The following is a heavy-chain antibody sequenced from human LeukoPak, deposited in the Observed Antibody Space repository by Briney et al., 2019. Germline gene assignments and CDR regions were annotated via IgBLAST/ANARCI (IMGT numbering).Heavy chain of an antibody. D-gene: IGHD3-22*01. V-gene: IGHV3-21*01. CDR2: ISVRSKYI. Sequence: GGCLRLSCAASGYTFSSYSINWVRQAPGKGLEWVSSISVRSKYIYYADSVRGRFRISRDDARDSLYLQMNSLRAEDTAVYYCVRLRRNSDTTGFYYYYDFWGQGTLVTVSS. J-gene: IGHJ4*02. CDR1: GYTFSSYS. CDR3: VRLRRNSDTTGFYYYYDF.